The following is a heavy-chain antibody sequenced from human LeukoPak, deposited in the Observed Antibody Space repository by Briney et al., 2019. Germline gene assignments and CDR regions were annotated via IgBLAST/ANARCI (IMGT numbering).Heavy chain of an antibody. D-gene: IGHD2-2*01. J-gene: IGHJ4*02. CDR3: ATTYCSSTSCYPYYFDY. CDR1: GFTVSSNY. Sequence: GGSLRLSCAASGFTVSSNYMSWVRQSPGKGLEWVSVVYSGGSTYYADSVKGQFTISRDNSKNTLYLQMNSLRAEDAALYYCATTYCSSTSCYPYYFDYWGRGTLVTVSS. V-gene: IGHV3-53*01. CDR2: VYSGGST.